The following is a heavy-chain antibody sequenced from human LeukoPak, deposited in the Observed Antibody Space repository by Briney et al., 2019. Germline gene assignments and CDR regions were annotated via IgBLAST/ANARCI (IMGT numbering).Heavy chain of an antibody. D-gene: IGHD6-19*01. Sequence: GGSLRLSCAASGFTFSSYSMKWVRQAPGKGLEWVSFISSSSSYIYYADSVKGRFTISRDNAKNSLYLQMNSLRAEDTAVYYCARDVVAGTSDYWGQGTLVTVSS. V-gene: IGHV3-21*01. CDR1: GFTFSSYS. J-gene: IGHJ4*02. CDR2: ISSSSSYI. CDR3: ARDVVAGTSDY.